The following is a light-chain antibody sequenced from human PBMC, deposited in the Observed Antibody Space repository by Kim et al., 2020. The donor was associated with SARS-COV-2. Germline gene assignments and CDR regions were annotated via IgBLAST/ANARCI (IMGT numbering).Light chain of an antibody. CDR2: EVI. CDR3: TTHGGYNYV. Sequence: PGQSVTIPCSGTSSDFGGFNYVSWYQQHPGKAPKLIIYEVIKRPSGVPDRFSGSKSGNTASLTVSGLQAEDEADYYCTTHGGYNYVFGTGTKVTVL. V-gene: IGLV2-8*01. J-gene: IGLJ1*01. CDR1: SSDFGGFNY.